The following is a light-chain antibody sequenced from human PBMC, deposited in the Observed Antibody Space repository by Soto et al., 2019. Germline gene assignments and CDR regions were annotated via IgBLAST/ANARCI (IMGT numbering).Light chain of an antibody. V-gene: IGKV1-5*01. CDR2: DDS. Sequence: DIQVTQSPSTLSASVGDRVIIACRASQTADKWVAWYQQKPGKAPNVLIYDDSRLESGVPSRFSGSGSGTLFTLTISNLQADDCATYYCQQYNDYPYTFGQGTKVEI. J-gene: IGKJ2*01. CDR3: QQYNDYPYT. CDR1: QTADKW.